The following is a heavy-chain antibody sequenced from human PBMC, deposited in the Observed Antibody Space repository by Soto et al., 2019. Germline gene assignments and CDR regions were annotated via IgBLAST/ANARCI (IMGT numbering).Heavy chain of an antibody. V-gene: IGHV4-4*02. J-gene: IGHJ5*02. D-gene: IGHD6-13*01. CDR3: ARDGGEYSSSWYWFDP. Sequence: SETLSLTCAVSGGSISSSNWWSWVRQPQGKGLEWIGEIYHSGSTNYNPSLKSRVTISVDKSKNQFSLKLSSVTAADTAVYYCARDGGEYSSSWYWFDPWGQGTLVT. CDR2: IYHSGST. CDR1: GGSISSSNW.